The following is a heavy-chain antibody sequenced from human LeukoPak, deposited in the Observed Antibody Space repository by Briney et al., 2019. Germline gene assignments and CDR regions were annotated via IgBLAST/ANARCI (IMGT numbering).Heavy chain of an antibody. CDR1: GYTFTSYD. V-gene: IGHV1-8*03. J-gene: IGHJ4*02. D-gene: IGHD5-12*01. Sequence: ASVKVSCKASGYTFTSYDITWVRQATGQGLEWMGWMNPNSGNTGYAQKFQGRVTITRNTSISTAYMELSSLRSEDTAVYYCARTALGGYSGYDEFDYWGQGTQVTVSS. CDR3: ARTALGGYSGYDEFDY. CDR2: MNPNSGNT.